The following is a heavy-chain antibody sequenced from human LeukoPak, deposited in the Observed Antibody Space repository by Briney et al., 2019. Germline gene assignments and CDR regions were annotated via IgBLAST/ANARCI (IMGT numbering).Heavy chain of an antibody. CDR1: GGSISSYY. J-gene: IGHJ4*02. CDR3: ARARGPYSSGWYMAY. CDR2: IYYSGST. V-gene: IGHV4-59*01. Sequence: ETLSLTCTVSGGSISSYYWSWIRRPPGKGLEWIGYIYYSGSTNYNPSLKSRVTISVDTSKNQFSLKLSSVTAADTAVYYCARARGPYSSGWYMAYWGQGTLVTVSS. D-gene: IGHD6-19*01.